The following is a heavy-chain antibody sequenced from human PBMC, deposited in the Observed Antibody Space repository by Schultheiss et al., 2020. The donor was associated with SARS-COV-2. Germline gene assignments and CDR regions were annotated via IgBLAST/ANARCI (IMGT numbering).Heavy chain of an antibody. CDR2: ISSNGGST. CDR3: VKDAGAGLGYCSGGSCPNPFDI. V-gene: IGHV3-64D*06. D-gene: IGHD2-15*01. J-gene: IGHJ3*02. Sequence: GGSLRLSCSASGFTFSSYAMHWVRQAPGKGLEYVSAISSNGGSTYYADSVKGRFTISRDNSKNTLYLQMSSLRAEDTAVYYCVKDAGAGLGYCSGGSCPNPFDIWGQGTMVTVSS. CDR1: GFTFSSYA.